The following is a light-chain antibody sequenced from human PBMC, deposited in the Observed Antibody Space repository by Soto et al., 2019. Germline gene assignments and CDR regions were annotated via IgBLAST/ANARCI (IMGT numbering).Light chain of an antibody. CDR2: GAS. V-gene: IGKV3-15*01. CDR3: QQYNDWPPIT. Sequence: EIVMTQSPVTLSVSPGERATLSCRASQSVSNNLAWYQQKPGQAPRLLIYGASTRATGVPARFAGRGSGTDFVFTISTIQPEDSAVYYCQQYNDWPPITFGQGTRLEIK. CDR1: QSVSNN. J-gene: IGKJ5*01.